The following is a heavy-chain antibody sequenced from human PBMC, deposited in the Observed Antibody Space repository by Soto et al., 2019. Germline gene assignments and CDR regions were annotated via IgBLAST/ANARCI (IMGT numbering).Heavy chain of an antibody. Sequence: ASVKVSCKASGYTFTSYGISWVRQAPGQGLEWMGWISAYNGNTNYAQKFQGRVTITADESTSTAYMELSSLRSEDTAVYYCARDLRIAAAGTLDYWGQGTLVTVSS. CDR1: GYTFTSYG. CDR2: ISAYNGNT. V-gene: IGHV1-18*01. CDR3: ARDLRIAAAGTLDY. J-gene: IGHJ4*02. D-gene: IGHD6-13*01.